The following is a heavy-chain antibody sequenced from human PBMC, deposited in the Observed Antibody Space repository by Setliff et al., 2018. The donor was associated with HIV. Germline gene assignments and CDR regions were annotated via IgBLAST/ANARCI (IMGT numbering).Heavy chain of an antibody. D-gene: IGHD3-16*01. Sequence: PSPTCTVSGGSFSSHYWSWIRQPPGMGLEWIGYIYYSGTTYYNPSLKSRVTISVDTSKNNFSLKLSSLTAADTAVYFCAGGTRSSVGWFGPWGQGALVTVSS. CDR3: AGGTRSSVGWFGP. CDR1: GGSFSSHY. J-gene: IGHJ5*02. CDR2: IYYSGTT. V-gene: IGHV4-59*06.